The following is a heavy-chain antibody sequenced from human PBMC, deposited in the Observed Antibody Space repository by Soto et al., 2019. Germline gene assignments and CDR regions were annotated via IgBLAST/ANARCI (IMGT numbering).Heavy chain of an antibody. D-gene: IGHD3-10*01. V-gene: IGHV1-18*01. J-gene: IGHJ6*02. CDR2: ISAYNGNT. CDR3: ARDNGFGESDV. CDR1: GYSVTSYG. Sequence: QVQLVQSGAEVKKHGASVKVSCKASGYSVTSYGSRWVRQAPVQGLEWMGWISAYNGNTNYAQKLQGRVTMTTDTSTSTAHMELRSLRSDDTAVYYCARDNGFGESDVWGQGTTVTVSS.